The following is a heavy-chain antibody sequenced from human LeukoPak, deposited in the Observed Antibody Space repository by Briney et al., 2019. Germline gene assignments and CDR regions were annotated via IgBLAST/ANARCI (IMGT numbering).Heavy chain of an antibody. CDR3: AKGSISGTYFDL. J-gene: IGHJ4*02. D-gene: IGHD1-14*01. CDR2: ISGSGGST. CDR1: GFTFSIYA. Sequence: PGGSLRLSCAASGFTFSIYAMSWVRQAPGKGLDWVSVISGSGGSTFYADSVKGRFTISRDTSKNTLYMQMNSLRAEDTAVYYCAKGSISGTYFDLWGQGTVVSVSS. V-gene: IGHV3-23*01.